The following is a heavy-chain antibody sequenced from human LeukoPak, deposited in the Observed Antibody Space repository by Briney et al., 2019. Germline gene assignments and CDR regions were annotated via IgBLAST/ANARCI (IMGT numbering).Heavy chain of an antibody. Sequence: GGSLRISCAASGFTFSSYAMSWVRQAPGKGLEWVSAISGSGGSTYYADSVKGRFTISRDNSKNTLYLQMNSLRAEDTAVYYRSKIPRPRFYGSSGSPFNFDYWGQGTLVTVSS. CDR1: GFTFSSYA. J-gene: IGHJ4*02. V-gene: IGHV3-23*01. CDR3: SKIPRPRFYGSSGSPFNFDY. CDR2: ISGSGGST. D-gene: IGHD3-22*01.